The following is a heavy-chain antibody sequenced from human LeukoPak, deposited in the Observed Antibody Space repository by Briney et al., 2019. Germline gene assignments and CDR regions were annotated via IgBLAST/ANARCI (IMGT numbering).Heavy chain of an antibody. J-gene: IGHJ6*02. Sequence: SETLSLTCAVYGGSFSGYYWSWIRQPPGKGLEWIGEINHSGSTNHNPSLKSRVTISVDTSKNQFSLKLSSVTAADTAVYYCARVGVEMATIHYYYGMDVWGQGTTVTVSS. CDR3: ARVGVEMATIHYYYGMDV. CDR2: INHSGST. V-gene: IGHV4-34*09. D-gene: IGHD5-24*01. CDR1: GGSFSGYY.